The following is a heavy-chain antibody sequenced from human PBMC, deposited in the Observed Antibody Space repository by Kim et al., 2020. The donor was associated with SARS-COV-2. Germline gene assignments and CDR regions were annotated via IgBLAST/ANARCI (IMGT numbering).Heavy chain of an antibody. CDR3: ARLWAEYLMGGLWFDP. V-gene: IGHV4-39*01. J-gene: IGHJ5*02. D-gene: IGHD1-26*01. CDR2: IYYSGST. CDR1: GGSISSSSYY. Sequence: SETLSLTCTVSGGSISSSSYYWGWIRQPPGKGLEWIGSIYYSGSTYYNPSLKSRVTISVDTSKNQFSLKLSSVTAADTAVYYCARLWAEYLMGGLWFDPWGQGTLVTVSS.